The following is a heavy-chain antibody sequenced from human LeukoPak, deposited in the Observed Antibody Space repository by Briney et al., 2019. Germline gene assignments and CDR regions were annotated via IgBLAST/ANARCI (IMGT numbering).Heavy chain of an antibody. Sequence: ASVKVSCKASGHTFTGYYMHWVRQAPGQGLEWMGWINPNSGGTNYAQKFQGRVTMTRDTSISTAYMELSRQRSDDTAVYYCARDFTGDSGWYNWFDPWGQGTLVTVSS. CDR1: GHTFTGYY. CDR2: INPNSGGT. CDR3: ARDFTGDSGWYNWFDP. D-gene: IGHD6-19*01. J-gene: IGHJ5*02. V-gene: IGHV1-2*02.